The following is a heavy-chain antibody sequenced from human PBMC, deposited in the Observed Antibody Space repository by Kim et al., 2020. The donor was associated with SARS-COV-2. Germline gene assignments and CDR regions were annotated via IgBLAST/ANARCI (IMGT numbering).Heavy chain of an antibody. J-gene: IGHJ4*02. CDR2: ISSSSSYI. V-gene: IGHV3-21*01. Sequence: GGSLRLSCAASGFTFSSYSMNWVRQAPGKGLEWVSSISSSSSYIYYADSVKGRFTISRDNAKNSLYLQMNSLRAEDTAVYYCASSVGSSWYFDYWGQGTLVTVSS. CDR1: GFTFSSYS. CDR3: ASSVGSSWYFDY. D-gene: IGHD6-13*01.